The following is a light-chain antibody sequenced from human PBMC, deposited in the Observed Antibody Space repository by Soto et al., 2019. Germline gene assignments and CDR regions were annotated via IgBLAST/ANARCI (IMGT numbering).Light chain of an antibody. V-gene: IGKV1-5*03. CDR1: QSISSW. CDR3: QQYSIYPIT. CDR2: KAS. J-gene: IGKJ5*01. Sequence: DIQMTQSPSTLSVSVGDRVTITCRASQSISSWLAWYQQKPGKAPKSLIYKASSLESGVPSRFSGSGSGTEFTLTNSSLQPDDFATYYCQQYSIYPITFGQGTRLEIK.